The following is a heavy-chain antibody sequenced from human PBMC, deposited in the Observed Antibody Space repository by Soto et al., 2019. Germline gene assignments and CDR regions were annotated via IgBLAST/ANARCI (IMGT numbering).Heavy chain of an antibody. CDR3: ARDRFVEYYYDSSGYYPNDAFDI. D-gene: IGHD3-22*01. CDR2: IHYNGNT. CDR1: GDSISSYS. Sequence: SETLSLTCTVSGDSISSYSWSWIRQPPGKGLEWIGNIHYNGNTKYSPSLKSRVTMSVDTSKNHFSLKLISVTTADTAVYFCARDRFVEYYYDSSGYYPNDAFDIWGQGAMVTVSS. J-gene: IGHJ3*02. V-gene: IGHV4-59*01.